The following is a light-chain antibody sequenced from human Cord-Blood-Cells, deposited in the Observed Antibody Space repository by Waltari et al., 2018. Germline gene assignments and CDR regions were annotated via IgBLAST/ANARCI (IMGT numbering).Light chain of an antibody. J-gene: IGKJ3*01. CDR3: QQSYSTLCT. CDR2: AAS. V-gene: IGKV1-39*01. Sequence: DIQMTQSPSSLSASVGDRVTITCRASQSISSYLNWYQQKPGKAPKLLIYAASSLQSGVPSRVSGSGSGTEFTLTISSLQPEDFATYYCQQSYSTLCTFGPGTKVDIK. CDR1: QSISSY.